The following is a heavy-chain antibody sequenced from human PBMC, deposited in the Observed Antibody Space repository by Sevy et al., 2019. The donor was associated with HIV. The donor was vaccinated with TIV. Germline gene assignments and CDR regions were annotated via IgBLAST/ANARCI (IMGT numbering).Heavy chain of an antibody. CDR3: ARDGYDVLLWFGELTPLGYYYYGMDV. D-gene: IGHD3-10*01. CDR2: ISSSSSYI. J-gene: IGHJ6*02. CDR1: GFTFSSYS. V-gene: IGHV3-21*01. Sequence: GWSLRLSCAASGFTFSSYSMNWVRQAPGKGLEWVSSISSSSSYIYYADSVKGRFTISRDNAKNSLYLQMNSLRAEDTAVYYCARDGYDVLLWFGELTPLGYYYYGMDVWGQGTTVTVSS.